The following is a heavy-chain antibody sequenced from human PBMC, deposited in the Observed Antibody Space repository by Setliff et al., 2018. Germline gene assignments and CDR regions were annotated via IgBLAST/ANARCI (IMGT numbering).Heavy chain of an antibody. D-gene: IGHD5-12*01. V-gene: IGHV4-30-4*08. CDR1: GGSISSGDYY. J-gene: IGHJ4*02. CDR3: ARAGRDGYNFPYYFDY. CDR2: IYYSGST. Sequence: NPSETLSLTCTVSGGSISSGDYYWSWIRQPPGRGLEWIGYIYYSGSTYYNPSLKSRVTISVDTSKNQFSLKLSSVTAADTAVYYCARAGRDGYNFPYYFDYWGQGTLVTVSS.